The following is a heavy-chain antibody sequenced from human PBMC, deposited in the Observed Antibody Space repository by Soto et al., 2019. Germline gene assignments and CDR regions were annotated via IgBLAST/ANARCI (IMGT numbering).Heavy chain of an antibody. CDR3: ASHYDMWSGYLSPVDY. CDR1: GYTFSDYY. J-gene: IGHJ4*02. CDR2: IDTSGTKI. V-gene: IGHV3-11*01. Sequence: QVQLVESGGDLVKPGGSLRLSCAASGYTFSDYYMSCIRQAPGKGLEWISYIDTSGTKIYYADSVKGRFTITRDNAKNSVYLDMNSLRDEETAVYYCASHYDMWSGYLSPVDYWGQGTLGTVSS. D-gene: IGHD3-3*01.